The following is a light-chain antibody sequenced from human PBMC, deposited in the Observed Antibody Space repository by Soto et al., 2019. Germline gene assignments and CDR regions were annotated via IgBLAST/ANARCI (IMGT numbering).Light chain of an antibody. CDR1: QSISSW. J-gene: IGKJ1*01. CDR2: GAS. CDR3: QQYNSYWT. Sequence: DIQMTQSPSTLSASVGDRVTVTGRASQSISSWLAWYQQKPGKAPKLLIFGASTLQSGVPSRFSGSGSGTEFTLTISSLQPDDFATYYCQQYNSYWTFGQGTQVDIK. V-gene: IGKV1-5*01.